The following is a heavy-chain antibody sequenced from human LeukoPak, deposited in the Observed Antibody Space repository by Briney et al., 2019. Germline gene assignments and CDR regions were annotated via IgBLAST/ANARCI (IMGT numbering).Heavy chain of an antibody. Sequence: SETLSLTCTVSGGSISSSCYYWGWIRQPPGKGLEWIGSIYYSGSTYYNPSLKSRVTISVDTSKNQFSLKLSSVTAADTAVYYCARDRGYDFVYWGQGTLVTVSS. CDR3: ARDRGYDFVY. D-gene: IGHD5-12*01. CDR2: IYYSGST. CDR1: GGSISSSCYY. V-gene: IGHV4-39*07. J-gene: IGHJ4*02.